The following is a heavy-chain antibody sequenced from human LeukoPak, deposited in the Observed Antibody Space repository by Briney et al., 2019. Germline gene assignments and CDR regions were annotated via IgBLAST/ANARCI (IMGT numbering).Heavy chain of an antibody. Sequence: GGSLRLSCAASGFTVNNNYVNWVRQAPGKGLEWVSIIYGGGDTSYADSVKGRFTIPRDNSKNTVYLQMNSLRAEDAAVYYCAKESGYYHYWGQGTLVTVSS. D-gene: IGHD3-3*01. CDR1: GFTVNNNY. CDR2: IYGGGDT. CDR3: AKESGYYHY. J-gene: IGHJ4*02. V-gene: IGHV3-53*01.